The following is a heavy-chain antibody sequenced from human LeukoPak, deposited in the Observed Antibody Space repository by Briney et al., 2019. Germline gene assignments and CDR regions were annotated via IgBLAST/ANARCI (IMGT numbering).Heavy chain of an antibody. J-gene: IGHJ4*02. CDR2: IYYSGST. V-gene: IGHV4-59*01. Sequence: TSETLSLTCTVSGGSINSYYWSWIRQPPGKGLEWIGYIYYSGSTNYNPSFQSRVTISVDTSKNQFSLKLHSVTAADTAVYYCAREGAYSSSWRRAVDSWGQGTLVTVSP. CDR1: GGSINSYY. D-gene: IGHD6-13*01. CDR3: AREGAYSSSWRRAVDS.